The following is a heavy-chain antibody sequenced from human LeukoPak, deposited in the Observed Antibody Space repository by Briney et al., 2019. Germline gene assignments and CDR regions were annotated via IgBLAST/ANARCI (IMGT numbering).Heavy chain of an antibody. CDR1: GFPVINSY. V-gene: IGHV3-66*01. J-gene: IGHJ4*02. D-gene: IGHD4-17*01. CDR2: IYSGGTT. Sequence: GGSLRLSCAASGFPVINSYVSWVRQAPGKGLEWVSVIYSGGTTSYADSVKGRFSISRDSSKNAVYLQMNSLRPEDTAVYYCARNHYGHPLDYWGQGTLVTVSS. CDR3: ARNHYGHPLDY.